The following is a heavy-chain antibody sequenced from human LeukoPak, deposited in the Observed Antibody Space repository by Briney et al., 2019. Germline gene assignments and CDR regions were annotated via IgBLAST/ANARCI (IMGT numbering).Heavy chain of an antibody. CDR1: GFTFSSYG. V-gene: IGHV3-33*01. J-gene: IGHJ4*02. D-gene: IGHD4-11*01. CDR3: ARDTLGLQGYFDY. Sequence: QPGRSLRLSCAASGFTFSSYGMHWVRQAPGKGLEWVAVIWYDGSNKYYADSVKGRFTISRDNSKNTLYLQMNSLRAEDTAVYYCARDTLGLQGYFDYWGQGTLVTVSS. CDR2: IWYDGSNK.